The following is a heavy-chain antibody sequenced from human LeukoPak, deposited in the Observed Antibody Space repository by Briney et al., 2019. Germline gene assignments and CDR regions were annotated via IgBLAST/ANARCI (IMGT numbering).Heavy chain of an antibody. D-gene: IGHD2-21*02. Sequence: SETLSLTCTVSGGSISSYYWSWIRQPPGKGLEWIGYIYTSGTTNYNPSLKSRVTISVDTSKSQFSLKLTSVTAADTAVYYCARGGYCGDDCFFYYWGQGTLVTVSS. V-gene: IGHV4-4*08. J-gene: IGHJ4*02. CDR1: GGSISSYY. CDR2: IYTSGTT. CDR3: ARGGYCGDDCFFYY.